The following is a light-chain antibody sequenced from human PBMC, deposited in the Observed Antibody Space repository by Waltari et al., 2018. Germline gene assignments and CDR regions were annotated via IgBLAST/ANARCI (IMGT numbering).Light chain of an antibody. Sequence: EFVVSQSPDTLSLSPGASATLSCRPSHNTPSAWLAWYQQKIGQSPRLLIRGTSTRATGIPDRFSVSGSGTNFTLTISRLEPEDFAVYCCQQYGDRTPRFIFGPGTKVDIK. CDR3: QQYGDRTPRFI. V-gene: IGKV3-20*01. CDR2: GTS. J-gene: IGKJ3*01. CDR1: HNTPSAW.